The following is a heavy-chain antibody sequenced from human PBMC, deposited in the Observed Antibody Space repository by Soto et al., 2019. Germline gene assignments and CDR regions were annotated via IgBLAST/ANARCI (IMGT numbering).Heavy chain of an antibody. J-gene: IGHJ4*02. CDR2: IIPIFGTA. CDR1: GCTFSSYA. D-gene: IGHD5-12*01. V-gene: IGHV1-69*13. CDR3: ASRRDGYNW. Sequence: ASVEVSCKAPGCTFSSYAISWVRQAPGQGLEWMGGIIPIFGTANYAQKFQGRVTITADESTSTAYMELSSLRSEDTAVYYCASRRDGYNWWGQGTLVTVSS.